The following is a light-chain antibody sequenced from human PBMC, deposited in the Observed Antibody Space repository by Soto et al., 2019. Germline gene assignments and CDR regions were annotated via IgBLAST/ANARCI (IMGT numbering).Light chain of an antibody. CDR1: SSNIGSKT. CDR2: SNY. V-gene: IGLV1-44*01. CDR3: SAWDASLNGYV. Sequence: QSALTQTPSASGHPGQRGTISCSGSSSNIGSKTVNWYQQLPGTAPKLLIYSNYQRPSGVPDRFSGSKSGTSASLAISGLQSEDEADYYCSAWDASLNGYVFGTGTKVTVL. J-gene: IGLJ1*01.